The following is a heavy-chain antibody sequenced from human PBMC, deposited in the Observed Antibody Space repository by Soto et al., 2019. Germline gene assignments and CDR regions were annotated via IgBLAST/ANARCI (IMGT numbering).Heavy chain of an antibody. D-gene: IGHD3-22*01. CDR1: GGSISSYY. V-gene: IGHV4-59*01. J-gene: IGHJ4*02. CDR2: IYYSGIT. Sequence: PSETLSLTCTVSGGSISSYYWSWIRQSPGKGLEWIGYIYYSGITNYNRSLKSRVTISVDTSKNQLSLKLSSVTAADTAVYYCARSLYYDRSDSLYFDYWGQGTLVTVSS. CDR3: ARSLYYDRSDSLYFDY.